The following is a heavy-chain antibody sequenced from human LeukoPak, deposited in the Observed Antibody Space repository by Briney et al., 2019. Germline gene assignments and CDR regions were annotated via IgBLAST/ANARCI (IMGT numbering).Heavy chain of an antibody. D-gene: IGHD6-19*01. CDR3: ARSIAVAGMGEDWFDP. V-gene: IGHV3-30*04. J-gene: IGHJ5*02. CDR2: ISYDGSNK. Sequence: PGRSLRLSCAASRFTFSSYAMHWVRQAPGKGLEWVAVISYDGSNKYYADSVKGRFTTSRDNSKNTLYLQMNSLRAEDTAVYYCARSIAVAGMGEDWFDPWGQGTLVTVSS. CDR1: RFTFSSYA.